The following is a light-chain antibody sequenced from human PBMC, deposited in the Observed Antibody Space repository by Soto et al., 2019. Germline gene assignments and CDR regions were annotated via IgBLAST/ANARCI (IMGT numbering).Light chain of an antibody. J-gene: IGLJ1*01. Sequence: QSALTQPASVSGSAGQSITISCTGTSSDVGGYEYVSWYQQHPSRAPKLMIYEVSNRPSGVSNRFSGSKSGNTASLTISGLQAVDEADYYCSSYTSSSTLLFGTGTKVTVL. V-gene: IGLV2-14*01. CDR3: SSYTSSSTLL. CDR1: SSDVGGYEY. CDR2: EVS.